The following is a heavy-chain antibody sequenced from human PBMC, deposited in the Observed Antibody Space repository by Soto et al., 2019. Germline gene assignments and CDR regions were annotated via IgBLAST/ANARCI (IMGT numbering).Heavy chain of an antibody. D-gene: IGHD6-6*01. CDR2: IDPSDSYT. V-gene: IGHV5-10-1*01. CDR1: GYSFSSNW. Sequence: GESLKISWKGSGYSFSSNWISWVSQMPGKGLEWMGRIDPSDSYTNYSPSFQGHVNISADKSISTAYLPWSSLKASDTAMYYCAREGNLESRSPSSGYYYYYYGMDVWGQGTTVTVSS. J-gene: IGHJ6*02. CDR3: AREGNLESRSPSSGYYYYYYGMDV.